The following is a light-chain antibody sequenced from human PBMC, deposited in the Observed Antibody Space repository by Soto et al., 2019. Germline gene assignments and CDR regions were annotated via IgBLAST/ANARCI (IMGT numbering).Light chain of an antibody. CDR1: SSDVGGYNY. Sequence: QSALTQPASVSGPPGQTITISCTGTSSDVGGYNYVSWYQQHPAKVPKLMIYDVSNRPSGVSDRFSGSKSGNTASLTISGLQAEDEADYYCYSYTTSSTYVFGTGTKVTVL. CDR3: YSYTTSSTYV. V-gene: IGLV2-14*01. J-gene: IGLJ1*01. CDR2: DVS.